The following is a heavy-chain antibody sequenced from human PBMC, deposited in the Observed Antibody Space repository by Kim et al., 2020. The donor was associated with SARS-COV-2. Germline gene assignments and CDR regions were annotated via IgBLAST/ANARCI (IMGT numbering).Heavy chain of an antibody. Sequence: GGSLRLSCAASGFTFSSYSMNWVRQAPGKGLEWVSSISSSSSYIYYADSVKGRFTISRDNAKNSLYLQMNSLRAEDTAVYYCARDRHSSSSENRGDYFDYWGQGTLVTVSS. CDR1: GFTFSSYS. D-gene: IGHD6-6*01. CDR3: ARDRHSSSSENRGDYFDY. J-gene: IGHJ4*02. CDR2: ISSSSSYI. V-gene: IGHV3-21*01.